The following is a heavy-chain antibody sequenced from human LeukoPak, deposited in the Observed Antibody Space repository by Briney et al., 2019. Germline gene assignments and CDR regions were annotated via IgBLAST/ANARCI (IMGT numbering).Heavy chain of an antibody. Sequence: PGGSLRLSCAASGFTFSSYSMNWVRQAPGKGLEWVSSISSSSSYIYYADSVKGRFTISRDNAKNSLYLQMNSLRAEDTAVYYCARRVGRWFGERAYYYNYMDVWGKGTTVTISS. CDR2: ISSSSSYI. J-gene: IGHJ6*03. V-gene: IGHV3-21*01. CDR1: GFTFSSYS. CDR3: ARRVGRWFGERAYYYNYMDV. D-gene: IGHD3-10*01.